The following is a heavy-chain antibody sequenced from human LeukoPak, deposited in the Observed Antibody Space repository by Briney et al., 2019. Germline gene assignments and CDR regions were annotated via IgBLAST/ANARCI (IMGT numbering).Heavy chain of an antibody. Sequence: GGSLRLSCAASGFTFGSYWMSCVRQVPGKGLEWVANIRQDGGETYSVDSVRGRFIISRDNAKNSLFLQMNSLRVEDTAVYYCARTPGTTSLDYWGQGTLVTVSS. CDR1: GFTFGSYW. D-gene: IGHD1-1*01. CDR3: ARTPGTTSLDY. V-gene: IGHV3-7*04. CDR2: IRQDGGET. J-gene: IGHJ4*02.